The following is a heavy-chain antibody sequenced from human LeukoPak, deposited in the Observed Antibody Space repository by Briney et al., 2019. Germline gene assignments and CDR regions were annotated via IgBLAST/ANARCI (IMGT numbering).Heavy chain of an antibody. CDR3: ARDGEVDIVEY. CDR1: GGSISSSSYY. V-gene: IGHV4-39*07. J-gene: IGHJ4*02. Sequence: SETLSLTCTVSGGSISSSSYYWGWIRQPPGKGLEWIGSIYYSGSTYYNPSLKSRVTISVDTSKNQFSLKLSSVTAADTAVYYCARDGEVDIVEYWGQGTLVTVSS. D-gene: IGHD5-12*01. CDR2: IYYSGST.